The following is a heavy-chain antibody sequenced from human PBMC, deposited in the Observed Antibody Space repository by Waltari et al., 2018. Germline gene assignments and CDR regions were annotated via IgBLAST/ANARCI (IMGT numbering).Heavy chain of an antibody. CDR3: ARVEEYSSSAGGDY. CDR2: INHSGST. D-gene: IGHD6-6*01. V-gene: IGHV4-34*01. Sequence: QVQLQQWGAGLLKPSETLSLTCAVYGGSFSGYYWSWIRQPPGKGLEWIGEINHSGSTNYNPSLKSRVTISVDTSKNQFSLKLSSVTAADTAVYYCARVEEYSSSAGGDYWGQGTLVTVSS. J-gene: IGHJ4*02. CDR1: GGSFSGYY.